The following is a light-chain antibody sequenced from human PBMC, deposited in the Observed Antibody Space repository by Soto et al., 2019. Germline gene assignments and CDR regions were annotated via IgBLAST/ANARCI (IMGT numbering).Light chain of an antibody. CDR1: KGCSSRY. CDR3: QQYGSSPTWT. J-gene: IGKJ1*01. V-gene: IGKV3-20*01. CDR2: GAS. Sequence: IVLTRAPGTPPLSPGERSTLSCRARKGCSSRYLAWYQQKPGQAPRLLIYGASSRATGIPDRFSGSGSGTDFTLTISRLEPEDFAVYYCQQYGSSPTWTFGQGTKVDIK.